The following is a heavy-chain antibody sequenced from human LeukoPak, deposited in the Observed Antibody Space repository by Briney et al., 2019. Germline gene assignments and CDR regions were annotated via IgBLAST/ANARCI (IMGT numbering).Heavy chain of an antibody. Sequence: ASVKVSCKASGYTFTSYYMHWVRQAPGQGLEWMGWISAYNGNTNYAQKLQGRVTMTTDTSTSTAYMELRSLRSDDTAVYYCARGRITIRRYYMDVWGKGTTVTVSS. CDR2: ISAYNGNT. J-gene: IGHJ6*03. CDR3: ARGRITIRRYYMDV. D-gene: IGHD3-9*01. CDR1: GYTFTSYY. V-gene: IGHV1-18*04.